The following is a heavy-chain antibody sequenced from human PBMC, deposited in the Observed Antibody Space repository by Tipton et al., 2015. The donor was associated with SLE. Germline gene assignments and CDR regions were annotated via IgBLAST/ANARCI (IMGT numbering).Heavy chain of an antibody. CDR2: IYSGGKT. D-gene: IGHD2-21*01. V-gene: IGHV3-23*03. Sequence: SLRLSCVVSGITFSSHAMSWVRQAPGDGLEWVSVIYSGGKTYYADSVQGRFTISRHDAMNILYLQMNSLRIEDTAEYYCAHLYSNSWHNWGQGTRVTVSS. CDR3: AHLYSNSWHN. J-gene: IGHJ4*02. CDR1: GITFSSHA.